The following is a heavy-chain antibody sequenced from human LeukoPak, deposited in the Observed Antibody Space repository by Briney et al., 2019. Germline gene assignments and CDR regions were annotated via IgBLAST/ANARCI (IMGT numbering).Heavy chain of an antibody. V-gene: IGHV4-34*01. D-gene: IGHD5-18*01. CDR1: GGSFSGYY. CDR3: AMSVDTAMAVGGFDY. CDR2: INHSGST. Sequence: SETLSLTCAVYGGSFSGYYWSWIRQPPGKGLEWIGEINHSGSTNYNPSLKSRVTIPVDTSKNQFSLKLSSVTAADTAVYYCAMSVDTAMAVGGFDYWGQGTLVTVSS. J-gene: IGHJ4*02.